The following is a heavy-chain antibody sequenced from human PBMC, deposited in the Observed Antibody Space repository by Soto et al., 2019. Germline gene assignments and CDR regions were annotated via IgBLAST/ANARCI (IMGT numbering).Heavy chain of an antibody. J-gene: IGHJ4*02. V-gene: IGHV3-23*01. CDR3: ARDLAGVAGGGALES. CDR2: ISGSGGTT. Sequence: EGPLLESGGGLVQPGGSLRLSCVASGFTFNNYAMRWVRQAPGKGLEWVSGISGSGGTTYYADSVKGRFTMSRENSRNTLYLQMKSLRAEATSVYYCARDLAGVAGGGALESWGQGTLVRVSS. CDR1: GFTFNNYA. D-gene: IGHD6-13*01.